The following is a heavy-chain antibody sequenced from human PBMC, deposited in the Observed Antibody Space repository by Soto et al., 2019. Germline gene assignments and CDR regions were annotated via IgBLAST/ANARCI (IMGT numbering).Heavy chain of an antibody. Sequence: ESGGGLVEPGGSLRLSCAASGFTFHGAWMNWVRRGPGKGLEWVGRVKSKVDGETIDYAAPVKGRFTISRDDSRNTVYLQMNSLSTEDTAMYYCAADLPDWGAYAFDYWGQGALVTVSS. CDR2: VKSKVDGETI. CDR1: GFTFHGAW. CDR3: AADLPDWGAYAFDY. V-gene: IGHV3-15*07. D-gene: IGHD3-16*01. J-gene: IGHJ4*02.